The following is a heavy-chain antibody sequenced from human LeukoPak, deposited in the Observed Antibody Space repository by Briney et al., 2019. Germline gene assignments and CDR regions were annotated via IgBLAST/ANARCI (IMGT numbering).Heavy chain of an antibody. J-gene: IGHJ4*02. Sequence: SVKVSCKASGGTFSSYAISWVRQAPGQGLEWMGGIIPIFGTANYAQKFQGRVTITADESTSTAYMELSSLRSEDTAVYYCATSRPERGYSYGYGYFDYWGQGTLVTVSS. CDR2: IIPIFGTA. D-gene: IGHD5-18*01. V-gene: IGHV1-69*13. CDR3: ATSRPERGYSYGYGYFDY. CDR1: GGTFSSYA.